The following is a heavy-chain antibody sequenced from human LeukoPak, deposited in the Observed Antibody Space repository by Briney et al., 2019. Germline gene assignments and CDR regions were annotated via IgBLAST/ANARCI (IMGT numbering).Heavy chain of an antibody. CDR1: GFSLTTHGMC. CDR2: IDWDDDT. V-gene: IGHV2-70*01. D-gene: IGHD3-10*01. J-gene: IGHJ4*02. CDR3: ARSHFGSGSAIEF. Sequence: SGPALVKPTQTLTLTCTFSGFSLTTHGMCMSWLRQPPGKAPEWLALIDWDDDTYYNPSLETRVTISKDTSKNQVVLTMTNMDPVDTATYYCARSHFGSGSAIEFWGRGTLVTVSS.